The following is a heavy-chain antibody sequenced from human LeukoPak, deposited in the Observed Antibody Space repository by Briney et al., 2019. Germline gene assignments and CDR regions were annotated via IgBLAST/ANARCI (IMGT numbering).Heavy chain of an antibody. V-gene: IGHV4-39*07. CDR1: GGSISSDIYF. CDR3: ARAKYSSGGNWFDP. CDR2: IFYSGST. J-gene: IGHJ5*02. D-gene: IGHD6-19*01. Sequence: SETLSLTCSVSGGSISSDIYFWGWIRQPPGKGLEWIGIIFYSGSTYYNPSLKSRVTISIDTSKSQFFLKVSSVTAADTAVYYCARAKYSSGGNWFDPWGQGALVTVSS.